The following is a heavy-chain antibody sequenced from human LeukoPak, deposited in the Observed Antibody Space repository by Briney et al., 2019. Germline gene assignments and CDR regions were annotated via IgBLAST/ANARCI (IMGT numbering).Heavy chain of an antibody. CDR3: ARGVRDGYNLHYFGY. D-gene: IGHD5-24*01. Sequence: ASETLSLTCAVYGGSFSGYYWSWIRQPPGKGLEWIGEINHSGSTNYNPSLKSRVTISVDTSKNQFSLKLSSVTAADTAVYYCARGVRDGYNLHYFGYWGQGTLVTVSS. J-gene: IGHJ4*02. CDR1: GGSFSGYY. V-gene: IGHV4-34*01. CDR2: INHSGST.